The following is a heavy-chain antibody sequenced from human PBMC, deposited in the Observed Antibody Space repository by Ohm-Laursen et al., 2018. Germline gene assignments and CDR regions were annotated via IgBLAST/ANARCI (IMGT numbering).Heavy chain of an antibody. V-gene: IGHV3-33*05. Sequence: SLRLSCSASEVTFSTYAMHWVRQALGKGLEWVAVILYDGSNTYYADSVKGRFTVSRDNSKNTLYLQMNSLRVEDTAVYYCAREGGGYGPPYYFDFWGQGTLVTVSS. J-gene: IGHJ4*02. CDR3: AREGGGYGPPYYFDF. CDR1: EVTFSTYA. CDR2: ILYDGSNT. D-gene: IGHD6-25*01.